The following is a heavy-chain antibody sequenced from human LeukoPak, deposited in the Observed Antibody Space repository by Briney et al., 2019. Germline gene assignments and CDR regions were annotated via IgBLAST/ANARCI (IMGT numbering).Heavy chain of an antibody. CDR1: GYSFTSYW. V-gene: IGHV5-51*01. CDR3: VRFGLTSSLDY. Sequence: GESLKISCKGSGYSFTSYWIGWVRQMPGKGLEWMGIIYPGDSDTRYSPSFQGQVTTSADKSISTAYLQLSGLRASDTAIYYCVRFGLTSSLDYWGQGTLVTVSS. D-gene: IGHD6-13*01. CDR2: IYPGDSDT. J-gene: IGHJ4*02.